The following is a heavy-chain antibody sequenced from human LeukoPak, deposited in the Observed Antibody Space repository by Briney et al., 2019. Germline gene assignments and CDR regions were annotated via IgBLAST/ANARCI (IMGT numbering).Heavy chain of an antibody. CDR3: AREMGY. D-gene: IGHD5-24*01. Sequence: GGSLRLSCAASGFTFSSYSMNWVRQAPGKGLEWVSYISSYSGTISYADSVKGRFAISRDNAKNSLYLQMNSLRDEDTAIYYCAREMGYWGQGTLVTVSS. CDR1: GFTFSSYS. J-gene: IGHJ4*02. CDR2: ISSYSGTI. V-gene: IGHV3-48*02.